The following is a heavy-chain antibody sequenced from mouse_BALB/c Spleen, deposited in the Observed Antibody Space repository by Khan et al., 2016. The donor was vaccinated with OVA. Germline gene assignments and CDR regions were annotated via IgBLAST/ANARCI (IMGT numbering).Heavy chain of an antibody. Sequence: QVQLQQSGAELARPGASVKMSCKASGYTFTSYTIHWIKLRPGQGLEWIGYINPSNAYTNYNPRFKDKATLTADKSSNTAYIQLSSLTSDDSAVYYCVRDAAYRRNDGWFAYWGLGTLVTVSA. CDR2: INPSNAYT. D-gene: IGHD2-14*01. CDR1: GYTFTSYT. CDR3: VRDAAYRRNDGWFAY. V-gene: IGHV1-4*01. J-gene: IGHJ3*01.